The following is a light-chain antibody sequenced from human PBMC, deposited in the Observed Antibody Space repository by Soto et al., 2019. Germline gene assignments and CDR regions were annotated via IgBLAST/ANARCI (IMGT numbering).Light chain of an antibody. CDR1: SSNIGINT. J-gene: IGLJ2*01. Sequence: QSVLTQPPSASGTPGQRVTISCSGSSSNIGINTVNWYQHVPGTAPKLLIYSNNHRPSAVPARFSGSNSGTSASLAISGLQSEDEADYYCATWDDSLNSRVIFGGGTKLTVL. CDR2: SNN. CDR3: ATWDDSLNSRVI. V-gene: IGLV1-44*01.